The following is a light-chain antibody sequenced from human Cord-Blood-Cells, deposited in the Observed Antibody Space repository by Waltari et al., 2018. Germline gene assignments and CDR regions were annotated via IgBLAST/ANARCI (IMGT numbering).Light chain of an antibody. CDR2: DVS. J-gene: IGLJ2*01. CDR3: SSYTSSSTV. V-gene: IGLV2-14*01. CDR1: SSHVGGYNY. Sequence: QSALTQPASVSGSPGQSITISCTGTSSHVGGYNYASWYQQHPGKAPTLMIYDVSNRPSGVSNRFSGSKSGNTASLTISGLQAEDEADYYCSSYTSSSTVFGGGTKLTVL.